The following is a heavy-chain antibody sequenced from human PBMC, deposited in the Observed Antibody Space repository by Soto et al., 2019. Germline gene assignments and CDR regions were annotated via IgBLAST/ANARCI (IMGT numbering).Heavy chain of an antibody. J-gene: IGHJ3*02. CDR2: IIPILGIA. D-gene: IGHD1-7*01. V-gene: IGHV1-69*02. Sequence: SVKVSCKASVGTFSSYTISWVRQAPGQGLEWMGRIIPILGIANYAQKFQGRVTITADKSTSTAYMELSSLRSEDTAVYYCARASPWTGTTGHDAFDIWGQGTMVTVSS. CDR1: VGTFSSYT. CDR3: ARASPWTGTTGHDAFDI.